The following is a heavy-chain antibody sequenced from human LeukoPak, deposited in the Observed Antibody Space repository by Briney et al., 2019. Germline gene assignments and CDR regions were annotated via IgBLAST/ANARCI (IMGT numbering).Heavy chain of an antibody. J-gene: IGHJ4*02. CDR1: GFTFSSYT. V-gene: IGHV3-30*14. CDR2: ISSDGSNK. CDR3: ARGGYDSSENFDY. D-gene: IGHD3-22*01. Sequence: PGGSLRLSCAASGFTFSSYTMHWVRQAPGKGLEWVAVISSDGSNKYYADSVKGRFTISRDNSKNTLYLQMNSLRAEDTAVYYCARGGYDSSENFDYWGQGTLVTVSS.